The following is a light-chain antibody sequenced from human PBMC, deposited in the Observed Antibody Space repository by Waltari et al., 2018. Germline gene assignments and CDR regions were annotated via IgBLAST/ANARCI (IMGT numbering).Light chain of an antibody. Sequence: QSALTQPAFVSGSPGQSITIFCIGTNSDVGGYNYVSWYQQHPGKAPKLMIYDVTKRPSGVSNRFSGSKSGKTASLTISGLQAEDEADYYCNSYRNINTYVFGTGTKVTVL. V-gene: IGLV2-14*01. CDR3: NSYRNINTYV. J-gene: IGLJ1*01. CDR2: DVT. CDR1: NSDVGGYNY.